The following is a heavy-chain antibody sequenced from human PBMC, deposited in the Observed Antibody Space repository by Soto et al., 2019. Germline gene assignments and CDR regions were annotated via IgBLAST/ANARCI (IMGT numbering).Heavy chain of an antibody. D-gene: IGHD2-2*02. V-gene: IGHV3-23*01. CDR3: AKAGVVPAAIGVYFDY. CDR1: GFAFSSYV. CDR2: ISGSGAST. Sequence: GSLRLSCAASGFAFSSYVMSWVRQAPGKGLEWVSGISGSGASTYYADSMKGRFTISRDNSKNTLFLQMSSLRAEDTAVYYCAKAGVVPAAIGVYFDYWGQGTLVTAPQ. J-gene: IGHJ4*02.